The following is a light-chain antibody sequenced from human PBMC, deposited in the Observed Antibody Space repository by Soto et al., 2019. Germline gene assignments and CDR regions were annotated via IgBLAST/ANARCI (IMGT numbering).Light chain of an antibody. V-gene: IGKV1-12*01. J-gene: IGKJ1*01. Sequence: SQDSGVPSRFSGSGSGTDFTLTISILQPEASAIYFCQLDHTRPWTFGQGTKV. CDR3: QLDHTRPWT.